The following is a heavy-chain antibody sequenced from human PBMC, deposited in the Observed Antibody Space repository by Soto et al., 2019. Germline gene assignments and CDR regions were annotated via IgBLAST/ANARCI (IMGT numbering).Heavy chain of an antibody. CDR3: ARAKYSSGWPGFDY. CDR1: GFTFSSYA. D-gene: IGHD6-19*01. Sequence: PGGSLRLSCAASGFTFSSYAMSWVRQAPGKGLEGVSAISGSGGSTYYADSVKGRFTISRDNSKNTLYLPMNSLSAEDTAVYYCARAKYSSGWPGFDYWGQGTLVTSPQ. CDR2: ISGSGGST. V-gene: IGHV3-23*01. J-gene: IGHJ4*02.